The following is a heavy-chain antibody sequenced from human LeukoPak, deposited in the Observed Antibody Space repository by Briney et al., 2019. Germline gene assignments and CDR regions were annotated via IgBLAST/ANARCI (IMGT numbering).Heavy chain of an antibody. CDR1: GGSFSGYY. CDR2: INHSGST. D-gene: IGHD4-17*01. CDR3: ARGHNDYGDPPSDY. J-gene: IGHJ4*02. V-gene: IGHV4-34*01. Sequence: SETLSLTCAVYGGSFSGYYWSWIRQPPGKGLEWIGEINHSGSTNYNPSFKSRVTISVDTSKNQFSLKLSSVTAADTAVYYCARGHNDYGDPPSDYWGQGTLVTVSS.